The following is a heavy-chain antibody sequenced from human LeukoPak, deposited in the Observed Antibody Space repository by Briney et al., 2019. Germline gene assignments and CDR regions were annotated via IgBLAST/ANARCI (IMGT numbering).Heavy chain of an antibody. CDR1: GGSISSGGYY. D-gene: IGHD5-12*01. CDR3: ARGRGIGSGYAFDP. Sequence: SETLSLTCTVSGGSISSGGYYWSWIRQPPGKGLEWIGYIYHSGSTYYNPSLKSRVTISVDRSKNQFSLKLSSVTAADTAVYYCARGRGIGSGYAFDPWGQGTLVTVSS. CDR2: IYHSGST. J-gene: IGHJ5*02. V-gene: IGHV4-30-2*01.